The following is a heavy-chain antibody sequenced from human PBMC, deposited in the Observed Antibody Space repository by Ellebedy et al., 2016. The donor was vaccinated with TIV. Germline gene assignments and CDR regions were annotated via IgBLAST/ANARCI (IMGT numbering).Heavy chain of an antibody. CDR1: GYSFTSYW. D-gene: IGHD6-13*01. V-gene: IGHV5-51*01. CDR2: IYPGDSDT. Sequence: GGSLRLXXKGSGYSFTSYWIGWVRQMPGKGLEWMGIIYPGDSDTRYSPSFQGQVTISVDKSISTAYLQWSSLKASDTAMYYCARHHSTSWYWFDPWGQGTLVTVSS. J-gene: IGHJ5*02. CDR3: ARHHSTSWYWFDP.